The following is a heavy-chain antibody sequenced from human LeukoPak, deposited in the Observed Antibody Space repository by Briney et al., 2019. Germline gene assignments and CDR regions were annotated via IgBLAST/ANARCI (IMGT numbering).Heavy chain of an antibody. Sequence: SETLSLTCAVSGGSISTSSYYWAWIRQPPGKGLEWIGSIYYSGGTSYNPSLKSRVTISVDTSKNQFFLKLSSVTAADTAVYYCARQNGVYSSSWYSGPFDYWGQGTLVTVSS. CDR1: GGSISTSSYY. CDR3: ARQNGVYSSSWYSGPFDY. J-gene: IGHJ4*02. D-gene: IGHD6-13*01. CDR2: IYYSGGT. V-gene: IGHV4-39*01.